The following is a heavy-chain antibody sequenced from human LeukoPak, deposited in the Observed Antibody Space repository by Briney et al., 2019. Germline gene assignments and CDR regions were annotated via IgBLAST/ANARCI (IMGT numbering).Heavy chain of an antibody. CDR1: GFTFSSYA. D-gene: IGHD6-19*01. CDR2: ISGSGGST. CDR3: AKDSIAVAGYFDY. Sequence: RGSLRLSCAASGFTFSSYAMSWVRQAPGKGLEWVSAISGSGGSTYYADSVKGRFTISRDNSKNTPYLQMNSLRAEATAVYNCAKDSIAVAGYFDYWVQGTLVTVST. J-gene: IGHJ4*02. V-gene: IGHV3-23*01.